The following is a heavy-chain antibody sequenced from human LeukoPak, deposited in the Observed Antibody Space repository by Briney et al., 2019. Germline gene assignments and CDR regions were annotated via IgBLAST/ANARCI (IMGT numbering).Heavy chain of an antibody. CDR2: INPNSGGT. CDR3: ARLACSGGSCYLVAAFDY. V-gene: IGHV1-2*02. CDR1: GYTFTGYY. D-gene: IGHD2-15*01. Sequence: ASVKVSCKASGYTFTGYYMYWVRQAPGQGLEWMGWINPNSGGTNYAQKFQGRVTMTRDTSISTAYMELSRLRSDDTAVYYCARLACSGGSCYLVAAFDYWGQGTLVTVSS. J-gene: IGHJ4*02.